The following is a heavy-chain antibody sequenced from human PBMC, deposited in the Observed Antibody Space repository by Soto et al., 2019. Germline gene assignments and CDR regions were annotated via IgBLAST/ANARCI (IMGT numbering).Heavy chain of an antibody. J-gene: IGHJ6*02. D-gene: IGHD2-2*01. Sequence: EVQLVESGGGLVKPGGSLRLSCAASGFTFSSYSMNSVRQAPGKGLEWVSSISSSSSYIYYADSVKGRFTISRDNAKNSLYLQMNSLRAEDTAVYYCARDQHTIDYGMDVWGQGTTVTVSS. V-gene: IGHV3-21*01. CDR3: ARDQHTIDYGMDV. CDR2: ISSSSSYI. CDR1: GFTFSSYS.